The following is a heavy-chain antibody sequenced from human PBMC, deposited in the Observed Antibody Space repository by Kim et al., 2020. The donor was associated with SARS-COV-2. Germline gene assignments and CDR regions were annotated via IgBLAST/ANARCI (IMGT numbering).Heavy chain of an antibody. V-gene: IGHV3-23*01. D-gene: IGHD3-3*01. J-gene: IGHJ4*02. Sequence: YVGSVKGRFTISRDKSKNPLYLQRNSLGAEDTAVYYCEKDDFDFGSGSDYWGQGTLVTVSS. CDR3: EKDDFDFGSGSDY.